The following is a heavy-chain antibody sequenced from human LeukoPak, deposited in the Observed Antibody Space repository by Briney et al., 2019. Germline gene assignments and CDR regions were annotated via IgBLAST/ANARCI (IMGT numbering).Heavy chain of an antibody. J-gene: IGHJ4*02. CDR1: GFTFSRYS. CDR2: RSSRSGTI. Sequence: GGSLRLSCAASGFTFSRYSMNWVRQAPGKGLEWVSYRSSRSGTISYADSVKGRFTISRDNSKNTLYLQMNSLRAEDTAVYYCAKESIVGAPNDYWGQGTLVTVSS. V-gene: IGHV3-48*01. D-gene: IGHD1-26*01. CDR3: AKESIVGAPNDY.